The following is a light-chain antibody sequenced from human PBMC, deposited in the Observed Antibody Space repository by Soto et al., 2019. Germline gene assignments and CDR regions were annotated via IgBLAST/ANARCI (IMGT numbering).Light chain of an antibody. CDR2: DAS. CDR3: QQYNNWPRT. Sequence: EFVLTQSPGTLSLSPGERATLSCRASQTVRNNYLAWYQQKPGQAPRLLIYDASSRATGIPARFSGSGSGTEFTLTISSLQSEDFAVYYCQQYNNWPRTFGGGTKVDIK. CDR1: QTVRNN. J-gene: IGKJ4*01. V-gene: IGKV3-15*01.